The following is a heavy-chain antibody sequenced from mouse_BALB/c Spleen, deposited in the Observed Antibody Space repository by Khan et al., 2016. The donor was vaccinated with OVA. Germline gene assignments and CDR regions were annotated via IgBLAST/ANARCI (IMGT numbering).Heavy chain of an antibody. CDR1: GYSITSDSV. D-gene: IGHD1-1*01. CDR3: AESWTITTVVATDFDY. V-gene: IGHV3-2*02. CDR2: ISYSGRT. Sequence: EVKLEESGPGLVRPSQSLSLTCTGTGYSITSDSVRNWLRQLPENKLEWVGYISYSGRTSYNPSFKSRITITRDTSKNPFFLQLQSVTTKDTATYYCAESWTITTVVATDFDYWGQGTTLTVSS. J-gene: IGHJ2*01.